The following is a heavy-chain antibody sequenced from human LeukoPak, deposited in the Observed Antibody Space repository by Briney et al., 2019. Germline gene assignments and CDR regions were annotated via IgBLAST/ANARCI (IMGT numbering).Heavy chain of an antibody. CDR1: GFKFSNYW. Sequence: GGSLRLSCAASGFKFSNYWMSWVRQAPGKGPEWVANIKQDGSAKYYVDSVRGRFTISRDNGNSSLHLQMNSLRAEDTAVYYCIRLSGPLDDYWGQGTLITVSS. D-gene: IGHD1-26*01. V-gene: IGHV3-7*03. CDR3: IRLSGPLDDY. J-gene: IGHJ4*02. CDR2: IKQDGSAK.